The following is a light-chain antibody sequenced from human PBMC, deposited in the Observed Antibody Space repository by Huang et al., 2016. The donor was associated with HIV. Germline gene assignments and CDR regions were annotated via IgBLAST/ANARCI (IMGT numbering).Light chain of an antibody. V-gene: IGKV3-11*01. J-gene: IGKJ4*01. CDR1: QGIGTY. CDR3: QQRSKWPLT. Sequence: EIVLTQSPVTLSLSPGDRATLSCRASQGIGTYLAWYQQKSGQAPRLLIYDVSTRAAGGPARFSASGSETDFTLTIASLDPDDFAIYHCQQRSKWPLTFGGGTKVEMK. CDR2: DVS.